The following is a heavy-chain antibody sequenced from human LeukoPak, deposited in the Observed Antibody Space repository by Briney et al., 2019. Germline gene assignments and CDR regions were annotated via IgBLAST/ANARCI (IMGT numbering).Heavy chain of an antibody. V-gene: IGHV4-59*08. D-gene: IGHD3-22*01. Sequence: SETLSLTCNVSGGSISSYYWTWIRQSPGKGLEWLGYIYHSGGTNYNPSLKSRVSISLDTSKNQISLKLTSVTAADTAVYFCARRLGSGFYSPLGFWGQGTLVTVSS. CDR2: IYHSGGT. CDR1: GGSISSYY. CDR3: ARRLGSGFYSPLGF. J-gene: IGHJ4*02.